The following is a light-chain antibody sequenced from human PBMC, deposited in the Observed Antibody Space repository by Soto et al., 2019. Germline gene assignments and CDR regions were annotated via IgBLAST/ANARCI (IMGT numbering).Light chain of an antibody. V-gene: IGKV3-20*01. Sequence: EIVLTQSPGTLSLSPGERATLSCRASQSVSSNYLAWYQQRPGQAPRLLIYDVSTRADGTPDRFSGSGSGTSFTLSISSLEPEDFAVYYCQQFGGSPMYTFGQGTKVEI. CDR1: QSVSSNY. CDR3: QQFGGSPMYT. CDR2: DVS. J-gene: IGKJ2*01.